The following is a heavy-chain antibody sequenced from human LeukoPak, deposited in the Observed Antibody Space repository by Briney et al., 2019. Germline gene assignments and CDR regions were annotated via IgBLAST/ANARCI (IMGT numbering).Heavy chain of an antibody. CDR1: GGSFSGYY. CDR2: IFYSGST. CDR3: AKSNGYGLIDI. V-gene: IGHV4-34*12. Sequence: SETLSLTCAVYGGSFSGYYWGWIRQPPGKGLEWIGNIFYSGSTYYGPSLRSRLTISLDTSRNQFSLKLNSVTAADTAVYYCAKSNGYGLIDIWGQGTMVTVSS. J-gene: IGHJ3*02. D-gene: IGHD3-10*01.